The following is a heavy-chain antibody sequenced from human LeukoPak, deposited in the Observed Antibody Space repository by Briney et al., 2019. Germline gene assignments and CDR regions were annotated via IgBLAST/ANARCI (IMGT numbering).Heavy chain of an antibody. D-gene: IGHD4-23*01. CDR1: GYTFTGYY. J-gene: IGHJ4*02. Sequence: ASVKVSCKASGYTFTGYYMHWVRQAPGQGLEWMGWINPNSCGTNYAQKFQGRVTMTRDTSISTAYMELSRLRSDDTAVYYCARGDDYGGNSVWGQGTLVTVSS. CDR3: ARGDDYGGNSV. CDR2: INPNSCGT. V-gene: IGHV1-2*02.